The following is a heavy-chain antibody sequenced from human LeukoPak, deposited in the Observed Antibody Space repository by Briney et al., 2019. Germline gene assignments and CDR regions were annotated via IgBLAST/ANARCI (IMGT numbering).Heavy chain of an antibody. V-gene: IGHV3-30*02. D-gene: IGHD4-23*01. CDR2: MGFEGVDK. Sequence: PGGSLRLSCAASGFIFNNFGMHWVRQAPGKGLEFVAFMGFEGVDKYYADSAKGRFTISKDNSKATLYLQMNSLRPEDTAIYYCAKDLHGGYSSDYWGQGTLVTVSS. CDR1: GFIFNNFG. J-gene: IGHJ4*02. CDR3: AKDLHGGYSSDY.